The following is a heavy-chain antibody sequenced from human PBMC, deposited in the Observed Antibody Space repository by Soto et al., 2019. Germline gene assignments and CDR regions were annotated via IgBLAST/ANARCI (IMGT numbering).Heavy chain of an antibody. J-gene: IGHJ4*02. Sequence: PSETLSLTCAVSGGSISSGHYPWTWIRQPPGKGLEWIGYIYPGGKTYYSSSLKSRVTIALDTSKSLVSLRLTSVTAADTAVYFCARLVGVALSPWGQGTLVTV. V-gene: IGHV4-30-2*01. CDR3: ARLVGVALSP. CDR2: IYPGGKT. CDR1: GGSISSGHYP. D-gene: IGHD2-21*01.